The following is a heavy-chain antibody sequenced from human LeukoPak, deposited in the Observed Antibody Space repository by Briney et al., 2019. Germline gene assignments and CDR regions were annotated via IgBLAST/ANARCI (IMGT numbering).Heavy chain of an antibody. CDR1: SGSISSSSYY. CDR2: ISYSGST. Sequence: SETLSLTCTVSSGSISSSSYYWGWIRQPPGKGLEWIGSISYSGSTYYNPSLKSRVTISVDTSKNQFSLNLSSVTAADTAVYYCARHDIIAVAFSYWGQGTLVTVSS. CDR3: ARHDIIAVAFSY. D-gene: IGHD6-19*01. V-gene: IGHV4-39*01. J-gene: IGHJ4*02.